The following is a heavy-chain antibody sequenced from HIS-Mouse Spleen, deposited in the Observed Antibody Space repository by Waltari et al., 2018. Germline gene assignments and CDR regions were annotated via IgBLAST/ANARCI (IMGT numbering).Heavy chain of an antibody. V-gene: IGHV3-66*03. CDR1: GFTVSSNY. D-gene: IGHD6-13*01. CDR2: IDSCGST. CDR3: ARGAAALNWFDP. Sequence: EVQLVESGGGLIQPGGSLRLSCAASGFTVSSNYMSWVRQAPGKGLEWVSVIDSCGSTYYADSVKGRFTISRDNSKNTLYLQMNSLRAEDTAVYYCARGAAALNWFDPWGQGTLVTVSS. J-gene: IGHJ5*02.